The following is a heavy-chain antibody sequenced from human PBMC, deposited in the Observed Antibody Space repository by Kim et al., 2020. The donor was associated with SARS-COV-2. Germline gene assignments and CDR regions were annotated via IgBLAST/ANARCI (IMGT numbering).Heavy chain of an antibody. Sequence: YSQSDQGRVTISADKSISTAYLQWSSLKASDTAMYYCARHGFGLGYYGMDVWGQGTTVTVSS. V-gene: IGHV5-51*01. CDR3: ARHGFGLGYYGMDV. J-gene: IGHJ6*02. D-gene: IGHD3-10*01.